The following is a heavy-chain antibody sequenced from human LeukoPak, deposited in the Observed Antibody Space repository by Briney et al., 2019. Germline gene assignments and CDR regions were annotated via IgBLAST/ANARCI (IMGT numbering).Heavy chain of an antibody. Sequence: SETLSLTCTVSGGSISSSSYYWGWIRQPPEKGLEWIGEINHLGSTNYNPSLKSRVTISVDTSKKQFSLNLTSVTAADTAVYYCARLPYGSGYWLHREGRDVWGKGTTVTISS. J-gene: IGHJ6*04. CDR2: INHLGST. D-gene: IGHD3-10*01. CDR1: GGSISSSSYY. CDR3: ARLPYGSGYWLHREGRDV. V-gene: IGHV4-39*01.